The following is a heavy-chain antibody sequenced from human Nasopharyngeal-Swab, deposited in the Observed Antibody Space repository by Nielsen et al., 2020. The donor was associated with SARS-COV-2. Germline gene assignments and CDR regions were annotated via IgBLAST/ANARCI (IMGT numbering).Heavy chain of an antibody. D-gene: IGHD7-27*01. J-gene: IGHJ4*02. Sequence: ASVKVSCKASGYTLSSYDINWVRQATGQGLEWMGWVNPNSGDTGYAPNFQGRVTITRDTSISTVYMELSSLRSEDTAVYYCARVWGSADYWGQGTLVTVSS. CDR1: GYTLSSYD. V-gene: IGHV1-8*03. CDR3: ARVWGSADY. CDR2: VNPNSGDT.